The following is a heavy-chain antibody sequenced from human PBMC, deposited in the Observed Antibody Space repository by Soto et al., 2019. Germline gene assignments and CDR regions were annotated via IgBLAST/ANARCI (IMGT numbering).Heavy chain of an antibody. CDR3: AKDRYNIGMVEAFEL. CDR1: GFTFSSYA. D-gene: IGHD2-15*01. Sequence: EMQLLESGGDLVQPGGSLRLSCAASGFTFSSYAMTWVRQAPGKGLEYISAISGSGATTYYADSMKGRFTVSRDNSKNALYRQMNSLRAEDTSLYYCAKDRYNIGMVEAFELFGQVTRVTYSS. J-gene: IGHJ3*01. CDR2: ISGSGATT. V-gene: IGHV3-23*01.